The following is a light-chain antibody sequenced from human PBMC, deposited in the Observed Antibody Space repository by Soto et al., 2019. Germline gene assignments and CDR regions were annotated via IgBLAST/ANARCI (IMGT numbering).Light chain of an antibody. CDR2: KAS. V-gene: IGKV1-5*03. CDR3: QQFKSYPVS. CDR1: QNINSE. J-gene: IGKJ5*01. Sequence: DLQMTQSPSTLSASVGDRVTIACRASQNINSELAWYQQKPGKAPNLLIYKASTLESGVPFRFSGSGSGTEFTLTISSLQPDDFATYYCQQFKSYPVSFGQGTRLEI.